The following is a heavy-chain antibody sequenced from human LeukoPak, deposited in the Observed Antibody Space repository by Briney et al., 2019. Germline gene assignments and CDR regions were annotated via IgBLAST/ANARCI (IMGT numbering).Heavy chain of an antibody. J-gene: IGHJ3*02. V-gene: IGHV4-30-2*01. CDR3: ARWGVATILGAFDI. CDR2: IYHSGST. CDR1: GGSISSGGYY. Sequence: SQTLSLTCTVSGGSISSGGYYWSWIRQPPGKGLEWIGYIYHSGSTYYNPSLKSRVTISVDRSKNQFSLKLSSVTAADTAVYYCARWGVATILGAFDIWGQGTMVTVSS. D-gene: IGHD5-24*01.